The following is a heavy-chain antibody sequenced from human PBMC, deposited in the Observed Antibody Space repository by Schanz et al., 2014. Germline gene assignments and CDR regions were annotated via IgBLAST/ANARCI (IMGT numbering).Heavy chain of an antibody. V-gene: IGHV4-30-4*07. CDR2: IFFRGST. CDR3: YGMDV. CDR1: GGSISSGGYS. J-gene: IGHJ6*02. Sequence: QVQLQESGPGLVKPSQTLSLTCAVSGGSISSGGYSWSWIRQPPGKGLEWIGYIFFRGSTYYNPALKSRVTKSIDTSKTQFSRRLTSVTAADTAVYYCYGMDVWGQGTTVTVSS.